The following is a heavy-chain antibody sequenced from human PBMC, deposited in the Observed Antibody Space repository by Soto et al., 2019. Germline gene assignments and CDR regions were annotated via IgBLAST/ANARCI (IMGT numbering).Heavy chain of an antibody. CDR2: INTDGSDT. CDR3: VRDRAYSGYDN. CDR1: GFTFSNYW. V-gene: IGHV3-74*01. J-gene: IGHJ4*02. D-gene: IGHD5-12*01. Sequence: EVQLLESGGGLVQPGGSLRLSCAASGFTFSNYWMHWVRQAPGKGLVWVSRINTDGSDTSYADSVKGRFTISRDNAKNPLYVQMNSLRAEDTAVYYCVRDRAYSGYDNWGQGTLVTVSS.